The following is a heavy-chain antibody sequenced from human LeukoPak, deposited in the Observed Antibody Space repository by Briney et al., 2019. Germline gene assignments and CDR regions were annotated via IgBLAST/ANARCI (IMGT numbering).Heavy chain of an antibody. J-gene: IGHJ4*02. CDR3: ARDLTNYDYVWGSYRYTNFDY. CDR1: GFTFSSDS. D-gene: IGHD3-16*02. V-gene: IGHV3-21*01. CDR2: ISSSSSYI. Sequence: GGSLRLSCAASGFTFSSDSMNWVRQAPGKGLEWVSSISSSSSYIYYADSVKGRFTISRDNAKNSLYLQMNSLRAEDTAVYYCARDLTNYDYVWGSYRYTNFDYWGQGTLVTVSS.